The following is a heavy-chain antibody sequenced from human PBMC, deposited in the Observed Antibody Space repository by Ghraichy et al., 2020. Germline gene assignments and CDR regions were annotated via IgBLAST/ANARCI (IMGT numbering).Heavy chain of an antibody. CDR1: GLTFRSYT. J-gene: IGHJ6*02. Sequence: ESLNISCVAFGLTFRSYTMTWVRQAPGTGLEWVSSISGSGLITVYADSVKGRFTISRDNSRNTLYLQMNSLRAEDTAVYYCTRGGLGAFYRYGMDVWGLGTTVTVSS. V-gene: IGHV3-23*01. CDR2: ISGSGLIT. D-gene: IGHD2/OR15-2a*01. CDR3: TRGGLGAFYRYGMDV.